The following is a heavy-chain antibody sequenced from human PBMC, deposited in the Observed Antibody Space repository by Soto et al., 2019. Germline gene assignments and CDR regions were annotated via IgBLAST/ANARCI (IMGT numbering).Heavy chain of an antibody. V-gene: IGHV3-23*01. D-gene: IGHD2-2*01. CDR1: GFTFSSYA. J-gene: IGHJ4*02. CDR3: AKEPPYCSSTSCYKTGLRRGDRWGPYYFDY. CDR2: ISGSGGST. Sequence: EVQLLESGGGLVQPGGSLRLSCAASGFTFSSYAMSWVRQAPGKGLEWVSAISGSGGSTYYADSVKGRFTISRDNSKNTLYLQMTSLRSEDTSVYYCAKEPPYCSSTSCYKTGLRRGDRWGPYYFDYWGQGTLVTVSS.